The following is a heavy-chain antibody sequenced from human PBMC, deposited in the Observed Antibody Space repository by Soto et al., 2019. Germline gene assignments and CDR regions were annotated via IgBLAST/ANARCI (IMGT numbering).Heavy chain of an antibody. CDR3: ARAPYRRYYYYYYGMDV. CDR2: IIPIFGTA. CDR1: GGTFSSYA. J-gene: IGHJ6*02. Sequence: SVKASCEASGGTFSSYAISCVRQAPGQGLEWMGGIIPIFGTANYAQKFQGRVTITADESTSTAYMELSSLRSEDTAVYYCARAPYRRYYYYYYGMDVWGQGTTVTVSS. D-gene: IGHD3-16*01. V-gene: IGHV1-69*13.